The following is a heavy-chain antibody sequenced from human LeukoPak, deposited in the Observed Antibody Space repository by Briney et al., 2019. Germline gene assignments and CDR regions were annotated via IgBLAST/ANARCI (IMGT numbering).Heavy chain of an antibody. CDR1: GFIFIDFA. V-gene: IGHV3-48*04. CDR3: ASAKFDY. Sequence: GGSLRLSCAASGFIFIDFAMYWVRQAPGKGLEWVSYITNSSNNIYYADSVKGRFTASRDNAKNSLYLQMNSLRAEDTAVYYCASAKFDYWGQGTLVTVSS. J-gene: IGHJ4*02. CDR2: ITNSSNNI.